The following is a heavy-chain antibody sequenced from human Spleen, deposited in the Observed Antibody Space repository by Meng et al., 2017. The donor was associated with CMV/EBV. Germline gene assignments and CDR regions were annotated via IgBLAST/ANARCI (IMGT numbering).Heavy chain of an antibody. CDR1: GGSISTYT. Sequence: GSLRLSCSVSGGSISTYTWTWIRQPPGKTLEWIGYIYSSGSTNYNPSLRSRITISLDTSKNRLSLKLTSVTAADAAVYYCARGQDYYDSSGYYPSYYFDYWGQGILVTVSS. CDR3: ARGQDYYDSSGYYPSYYFDY. J-gene: IGHJ4*02. CDR2: IYSSGST. V-gene: IGHV4-59*01. D-gene: IGHD3-22*01.